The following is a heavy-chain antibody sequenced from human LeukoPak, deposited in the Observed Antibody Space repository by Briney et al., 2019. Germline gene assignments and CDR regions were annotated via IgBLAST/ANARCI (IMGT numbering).Heavy chain of an antibody. CDR3: ARRVVGATGGGIDY. V-gene: IGHV4-39*01. Sequence: SETLSLTCTVSGGSISSSSYYWGWIRQPPGKGLEWIGSIYYSESTYYNPSLKSRVTISVDTSKNQFSLKLSSVTAADTAVYYCARRVVGATGGGIDYWGQGTLVTVSS. J-gene: IGHJ4*02. D-gene: IGHD1-26*01. CDR2: IYYSEST. CDR1: GGSISSSSYY.